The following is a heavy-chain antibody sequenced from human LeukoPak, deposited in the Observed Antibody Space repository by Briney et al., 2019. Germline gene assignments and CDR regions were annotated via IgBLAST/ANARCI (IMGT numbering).Heavy chain of an antibody. D-gene: IGHD5-18*01. CDR3: AKEGDTALVTGYFDL. J-gene: IGHJ2*01. CDR1: GGTFGSYV. Sequence: ASVKVSCKASGGTFGSYVISWVRQAPGQGLEWMGGIIPIFGTAHYAQKFQGRLTITADESTSTVYMEMSSLRSEDTAMYYCAKEGDTALVTGYFDLWGRGTLSPSPQ. CDR2: IIPIFGTA. V-gene: IGHV1-69*01.